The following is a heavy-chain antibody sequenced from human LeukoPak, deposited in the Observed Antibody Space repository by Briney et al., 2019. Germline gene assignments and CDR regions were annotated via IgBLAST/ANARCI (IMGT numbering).Heavy chain of an antibody. D-gene: IGHD1-26*01. Sequence: GGSLRLSCAASGFTGSSNYMSWVRQAPGKGLVWVSRINSDGSSTSYADSVKGRFTISRDNAKNTLYLQMNSLRAEDTAVYDCARVSSGSYFGYYYYYMDVWGKGTTVTVSS. CDR1: GFTGSSNY. CDR2: INSDGSST. CDR3: ARVSSGSYFGYYYYYMDV. J-gene: IGHJ6*03. V-gene: IGHV3-74*01.